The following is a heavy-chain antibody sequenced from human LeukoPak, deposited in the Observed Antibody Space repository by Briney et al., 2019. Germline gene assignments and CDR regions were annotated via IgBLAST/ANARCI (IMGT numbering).Heavy chain of an antibody. CDR1: GYTFTSYY. V-gene: IGHV1-46*01. CDR2: INPSGGST. D-gene: IGHD6-19*01. Sequence: GASVKVSCKASGYTFTSYYMHWVRQAPGQGLEWMGIINPSGGSTSYAQKFQGRVTMTRDTSTSTVYMELSSLRSEDTAVYYCASSARGSSGWYDGDYWGQGTLVTVSS. J-gene: IGHJ4*02. CDR3: ASSARGSSGWYDGDY.